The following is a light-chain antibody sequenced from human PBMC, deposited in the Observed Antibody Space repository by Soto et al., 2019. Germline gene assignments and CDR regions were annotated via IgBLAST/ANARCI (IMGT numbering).Light chain of an antibody. CDR1: SSNIGSNY. V-gene: IGLV1-47*01. Sequence: QSVLTQPPSASGTPGQRVTISCSGSSSNIGSNYVYWYQQVPGTAPRLLMYRANQRPSGVPDRFSGSKSGTSASLAISGLRSEDEADYYCAAWDDTLNGLVFGGGTKVTVL. J-gene: IGLJ2*01. CDR2: RAN. CDR3: AAWDDTLNGLV.